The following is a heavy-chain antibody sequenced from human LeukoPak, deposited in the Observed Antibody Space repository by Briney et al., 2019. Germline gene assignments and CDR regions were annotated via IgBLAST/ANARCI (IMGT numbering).Heavy chain of an antibody. V-gene: IGHV3-7*01. J-gene: IGHJ4*02. Sequence: GGSLRLSCAASGFTFANSWMAWVRQAPGKGLEWVANIKQDGSTKHYADSLKGRFTNSRDNPKNSLFLQMNNLRADDTAIYYCTRDTIGSLDYWGQGILVTVAS. CDR3: TRDTIGSLDY. CDR1: GFTFANSW. CDR2: IKQDGSTK. D-gene: IGHD1-26*01.